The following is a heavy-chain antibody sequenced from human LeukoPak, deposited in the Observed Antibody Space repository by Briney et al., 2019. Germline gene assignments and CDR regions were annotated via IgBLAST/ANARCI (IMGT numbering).Heavy chain of an antibody. Sequence: PSETLSLTCTVSGGSISSGNYYDSWSRQPAGKGLEWRGRIYTSGTTDYNPSLKSRVTLSVDTSKNQFSLKLSSVTAADTPVYYCARDGYSGNDGLWGQGTLVTVSS. J-gene: IGHJ4*02. D-gene: IGHD5-12*01. V-gene: IGHV4-61*02. CDR3: ARDGYSGNDGL. CDR1: GGSISSGNYY. CDR2: IYTSGTT.